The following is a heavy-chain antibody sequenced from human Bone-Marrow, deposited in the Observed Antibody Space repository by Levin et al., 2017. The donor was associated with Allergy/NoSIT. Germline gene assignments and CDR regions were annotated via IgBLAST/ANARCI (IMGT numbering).Heavy chain of an antibody. D-gene: IGHD2-21*01. CDR1: EVTLSPHA. CDR3: AKDAEARTYWGVDYSSYFAMDV. CDR2: ISGSGDNT. Sequence: PGGSLRLSCVGSEVTLSPHAMTWVRQAPGKGLEWVSGISGSGDNTYYADSAKGRFTISRDNSKNTVYLQVRSLRAEDTAVYFCAKDAEARTYWGVDYSSYFAMDVWGQGTTVIVSS. J-gene: IGHJ6*02. V-gene: IGHV3-23*01.